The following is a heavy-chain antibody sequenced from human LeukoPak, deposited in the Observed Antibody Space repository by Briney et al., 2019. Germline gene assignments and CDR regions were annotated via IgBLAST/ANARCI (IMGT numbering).Heavy chain of an antibody. V-gene: IGHV3-23*01. Sequence: GGSLRLSCAASGFTFSSYWMTWVRQAPGKGLEWVSAISGSGGSTYYADSVKGRFTISRDNSKNTLYLQMNSLRAEDTAVYYCAKVPYGSGSYYNSHFDYWGQGTLVTVSS. CDR1: GFTFSSYW. CDR3: AKVPYGSGSYYNSHFDY. J-gene: IGHJ4*02. D-gene: IGHD3-10*01. CDR2: ISGSGGST.